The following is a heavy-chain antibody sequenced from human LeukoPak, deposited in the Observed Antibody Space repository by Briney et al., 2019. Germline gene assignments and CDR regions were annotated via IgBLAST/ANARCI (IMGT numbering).Heavy chain of an antibody. V-gene: IGHV3-7*03. CDR1: GFNFRNYA. Sequence: GGSLRLSCAASGFNFRNYAMTWVRQAPGKGLEWVANIKQDGSEKYYVDSVKGRFTISRDNAKNSLYLQMNSLRAENTAVYYCARAAYSGSYYELDYWGQGTLVTVSS. J-gene: IGHJ4*02. CDR3: ARAAYSGSYYELDY. CDR2: IKQDGSEK. D-gene: IGHD1-26*01.